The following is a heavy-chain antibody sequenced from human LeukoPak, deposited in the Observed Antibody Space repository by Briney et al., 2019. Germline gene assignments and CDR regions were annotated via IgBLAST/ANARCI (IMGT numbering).Heavy chain of an antibody. CDR1: GFTFSSYG. D-gene: IGHD1-26*01. CDR2: MRYDGSNK. CDR3: AKSVSLVTYFDY. Sequence: GGSPRLSCAASGFTFSSYGMHWVRQAPGKGLEWVAFMRYDGSNKYYADSVKGRFTISRDNSKNTLYLQMNSLRAEDTAVYYCAKSVSLVTYFDYWGQGTLVTVSS. V-gene: IGHV3-30*02. J-gene: IGHJ4*02.